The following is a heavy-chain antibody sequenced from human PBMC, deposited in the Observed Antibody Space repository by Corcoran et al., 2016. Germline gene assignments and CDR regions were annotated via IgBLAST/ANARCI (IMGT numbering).Heavy chain of an antibody. CDR3: ARKGIAAAGTTRRKWFDP. D-gene: IGHD6-13*01. V-gene: IGHV4-34*01. Sequence: QVQLQQWGAGLLKPSVTLSLTCAVYGGSFSGYYWSWIRQPPGKGLEWIGEINHSGSTNYNPSLKSRVTISVDTSKNQFSLKLSSVTAADTAVYYCARKGIAAAGTTRRKWFDPWGQGTLVTVSS. J-gene: IGHJ5*02. CDR1: GGSFSGYY. CDR2: INHSGST.